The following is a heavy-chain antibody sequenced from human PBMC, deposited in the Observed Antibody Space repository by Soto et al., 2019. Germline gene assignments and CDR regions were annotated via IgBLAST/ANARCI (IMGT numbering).Heavy chain of an antibody. V-gene: IGHV2-5*02. Sequence: SGPTLVNPTQTLTLTCTFSGFSLSTSGVGVGWIRQPPGKALEGLALIYWDDDKRYSPSLKSRLTITKATSKNQVVLTMTNMDPVDTATYYCAHRRYSSSSFDPWGQGTLVTSPQ. CDR2: IYWDDDK. J-gene: IGHJ5*02. CDR3: AHRRYSSSSFDP. CDR1: GFSLSTSGVG. D-gene: IGHD6-6*01.